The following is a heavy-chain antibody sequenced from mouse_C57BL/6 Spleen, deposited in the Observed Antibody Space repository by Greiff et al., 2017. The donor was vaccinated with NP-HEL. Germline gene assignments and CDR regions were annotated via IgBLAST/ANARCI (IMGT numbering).Heavy chain of an antibody. Sequence: VQLQQSGAELVRPGTSVTMSCKASGYTFTNYWIGWAKQRPGHGLEWIGDIYPGGGYTNYNEKFKGTATLTADKSSTTAYMQFSSLTSEDSAIYYCARSEDGSSPFAYWGQGTLVTVSA. D-gene: IGHD1-1*01. CDR1: GYTFTNYW. CDR2: IYPGGGYT. J-gene: IGHJ3*01. V-gene: IGHV1-63*01. CDR3: ARSEDGSSPFAY.